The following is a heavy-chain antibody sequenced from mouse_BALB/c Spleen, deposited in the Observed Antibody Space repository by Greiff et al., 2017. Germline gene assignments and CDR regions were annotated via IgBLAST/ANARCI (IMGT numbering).Heavy chain of an antibody. CDR2: IYPGNSDT. CDR3: TRPYDYDGSYYAMDY. D-gene: IGHD2-4*01. CDR1: GYTFTSYW. J-gene: IGHJ4*01. V-gene: IGHV1-5*01. Sequence: EVQLQESGTVLARPGASVKMSCKASGYTFTSYWMHWVKQRPGQGLEWIGAIYPGNSDTSYNQKFKGKAKLTAVTSTSTAYMELSSLTNEDSAVYYCTRPYDYDGSYYAMDYWGQGTSVTVSS.